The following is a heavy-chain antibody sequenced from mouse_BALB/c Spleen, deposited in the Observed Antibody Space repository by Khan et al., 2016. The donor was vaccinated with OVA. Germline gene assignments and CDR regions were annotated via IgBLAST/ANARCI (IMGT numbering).Heavy chain of an antibody. J-gene: IGHJ1*01. CDR3: ARGGIYRYFVV. CDR2: INTYTGEP. CDR1: GYTFTNYG. V-gene: IGHV9-3-1*01. Sequence: QIQLVQSGPELKKPGETVKISCKASGYTFTNYGMNWVKQAPGKGLKWMGWINTYTGEPTYGDDLKGRFAFSLETSASTAYLQINNLKNKDTATYFCARGGIYRYFVVWCAETTVTVSS. D-gene: IGHD1-1*02.